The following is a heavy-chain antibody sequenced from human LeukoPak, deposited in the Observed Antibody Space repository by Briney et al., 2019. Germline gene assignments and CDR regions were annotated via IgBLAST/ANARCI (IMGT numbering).Heavy chain of an antibody. CDR1: GYTFTSYG. D-gene: IGHD3-10*01. J-gene: IGHJ5*02. Sequence: ASVKVSCKASGYTFTSYGISWVRQAPGQGLEWMGWNRGYNGNTNYAQKLQGRVTMTTDTSTSTAYMELRSLRSDDTAVYYCARDNYYRSGSFIRWFDPWGQGTLVTVSS. V-gene: IGHV1-18*01. CDR3: ARDNYYRSGSFIRWFDP. CDR2: NRGYNGNT.